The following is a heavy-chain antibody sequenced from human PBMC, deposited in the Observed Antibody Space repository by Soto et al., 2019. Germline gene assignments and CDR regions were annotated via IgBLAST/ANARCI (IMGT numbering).Heavy chain of an antibody. CDR1: GFILSSNA. Sequence: EVQLWESGGGLVQPGGSLRLSCAASGFILSSNAVSWVRQAPGKGLEWVSTISGGGGDTSYADSVKGRFTISRDSSKNTLFLQMNSLRGEDMAIYYCAKRAYPFYFDSWGQGTLVTVSS. CDR2: ISGGGGDT. J-gene: IGHJ4*02. CDR3: AKRAYPFYFDS. V-gene: IGHV3-23*01. D-gene: IGHD2-2*02.